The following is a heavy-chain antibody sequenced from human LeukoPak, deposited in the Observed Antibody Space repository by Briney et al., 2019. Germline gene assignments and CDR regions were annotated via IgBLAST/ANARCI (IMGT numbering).Heavy chain of an antibody. D-gene: IGHD6-19*01. J-gene: IGHJ4*02. CDR1: GFPLSYYG. V-gene: IGHV3-30*03. CDR2: ISYDGSNK. CDR3: ARVHHLSSGWYYLDY. Sequence: GRSLRLSCAASGFPLSYYGMHWVRQAPGKGLEWVAVISYDGSNKYYADSVKGRFTISRDNSKNTLYLQMNSLRPEDTAVYYCARVHHLSSGWYYLDYWGQGTLVTVSS.